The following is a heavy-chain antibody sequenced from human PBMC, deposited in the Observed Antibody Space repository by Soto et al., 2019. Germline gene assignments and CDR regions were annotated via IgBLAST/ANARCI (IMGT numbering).Heavy chain of an antibody. V-gene: IGHV3-74*03. CDR1: GFTFSAYW. CDR2: TNTDGTAT. J-gene: IGHJ6*02. Sequence: GGSLRLSCAASGFTFSAYWMHWVRQAPGKGLVWVSRTNTDGTATTYADSVEGRFTISRDNAKNMLYLQMNSLRAEDTAVYYCTRGHYYGMDVWGQGTTVTVSS. CDR3: TRGHYYGMDV.